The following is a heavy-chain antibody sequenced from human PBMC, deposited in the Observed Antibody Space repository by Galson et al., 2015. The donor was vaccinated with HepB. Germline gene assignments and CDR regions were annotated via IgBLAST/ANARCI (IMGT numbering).Heavy chain of an antibody. CDR1: GFTFSEYG. J-gene: IGHJ4*02. CDR2: IWYDGSNK. V-gene: IGHV3-33*01. Sequence: SLRLSCAASGFTFSEYGMHWARQAPGKGLEWVAVIWYDGSNKYYADSVKGRFTISRDNSKNTLFLQMNSLRAEDTAMYFCARGIWGTYRSDYWGQGTLVTVSS. D-gene: IGHD3-16*02. CDR3: ARGIWGTYRSDY.